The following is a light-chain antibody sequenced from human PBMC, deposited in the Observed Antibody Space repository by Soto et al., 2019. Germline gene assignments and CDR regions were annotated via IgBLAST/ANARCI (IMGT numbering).Light chain of an antibody. CDR2: DAS. J-gene: IGKJ4*01. V-gene: IGKV3-11*01. CDR3: QQRSNWPLT. CDR1: QSFSSY. Sequence: EIVMTQSPATLSLSPGERATVSCRASQSFSSYLAWYQQKPGQDPRLLIYDASNRATGFPARFSGSGSGTDFTLTISSLEPEDFAVYYCQQRSNWPLTFGGVTKVEIK.